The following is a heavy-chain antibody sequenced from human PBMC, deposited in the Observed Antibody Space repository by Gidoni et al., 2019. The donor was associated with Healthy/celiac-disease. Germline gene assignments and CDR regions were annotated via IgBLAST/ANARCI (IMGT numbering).Heavy chain of an antibody. V-gene: IGHV3-48*02. D-gene: IGHD3-3*01. Sequence: EVQLVASGGGLVQPGGSLRLSCPASGFTFSRYSMNWVRQAPGKGLEWVSYISSSSSTIYYADSMKGQFTISKDNANNSLYLQMNSLRDEDTAVYYCARVALWSGYPLNDYWGQGTLVTVSS. CDR3: ARVALWSGYPLNDY. J-gene: IGHJ4*02. CDR1: GFTFSRYS. CDR2: ISSSSSTI.